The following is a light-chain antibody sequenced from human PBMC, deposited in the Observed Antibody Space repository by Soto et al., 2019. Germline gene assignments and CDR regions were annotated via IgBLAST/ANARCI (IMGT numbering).Light chain of an antibody. Sequence: QSVLTQSPSASGTPGQRVTVSCSGSSSNIGTNYVYWYQQLPGTAPKVLIYSTDNRPSGVPDRFSGSKSGTSASLAISGLRSEDEADYYCAAWDDSLSGPVFGGGTKLTVL. CDR1: SSNIGTNY. V-gene: IGLV1-47*01. CDR2: STD. J-gene: IGLJ2*01. CDR3: AAWDDSLSGPV.